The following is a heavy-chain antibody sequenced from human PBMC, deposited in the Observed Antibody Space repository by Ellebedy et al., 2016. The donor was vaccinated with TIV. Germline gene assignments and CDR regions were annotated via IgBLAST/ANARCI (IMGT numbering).Heavy chain of an antibody. CDR2: IIPIFGAA. D-gene: IGHD3-3*01. J-gene: IGHJ5*02. V-gene: IGHV1-69*13. CDR3: ANLILRPADP. CDR1: GGTFSSYA. Sequence: SVKVSXKASGGTFSSYAISWVRQAPGQGLEWMGGIIPIFGAANYAQKFQGRVTITADESTSTAYMELSSLRSEDTAVYYCANLILRPADPWGQGTLVTVSS.